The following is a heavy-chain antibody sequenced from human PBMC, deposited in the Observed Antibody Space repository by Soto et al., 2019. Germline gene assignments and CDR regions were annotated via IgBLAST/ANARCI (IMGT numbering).Heavy chain of an antibody. V-gene: IGHV1-46*01. CDR1: GYTFTSYG. D-gene: IGHD4-4*01. CDR3: AREVTTVSSSMGMDV. CDR2: INPSGGST. J-gene: IGHJ6*02. Sequence: GASVKVSCKASGYTFTSYGISWVRQAPGQGLEWMGIINPSGGSTSYAQKFQGRVTMTRDTSTSTVYMELSSLRSEDTAVYYCAREVTTVSSSMGMDVWGQGTTVTVSS.